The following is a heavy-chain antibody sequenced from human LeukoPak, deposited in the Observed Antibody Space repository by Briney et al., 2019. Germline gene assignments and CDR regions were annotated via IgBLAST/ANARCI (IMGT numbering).Heavy chain of an antibody. V-gene: IGHV4-59*08. CDR3: ARQIGYYDSSGGGYFDY. Sequence: SETLSLTCTVSGGSISSYYWSWIRQPPGKGLEWIGYIYYSGSTNYNPSLKSRVTISVDTSKNQFSLKLSSVTAADTAVYYCARQIGYYDSSGGGYFDYWGQGTLVTVSS. CDR2: IYYSGST. J-gene: IGHJ4*02. D-gene: IGHD3-22*01. CDR1: GGSISSYY.